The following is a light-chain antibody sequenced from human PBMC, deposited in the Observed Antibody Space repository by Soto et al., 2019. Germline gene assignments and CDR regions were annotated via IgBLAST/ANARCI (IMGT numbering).Light chain of an antibody. CDR2: GAS. CDR1: QSVSNN. V-gene: IGKV3-15*01. CDR3: QQYNNCPPYT. J-gene: IGKJ2*01. Sequence: DTVMTQSPATLSVSPGERATLSCRASQSVSNNLAWYQKKPGQAPRLLIYGASTRATGFPARFSGSGSGTECTLTISSLQSEDFAVYYCQQYNNCPPYTFGQGTKLEIK.